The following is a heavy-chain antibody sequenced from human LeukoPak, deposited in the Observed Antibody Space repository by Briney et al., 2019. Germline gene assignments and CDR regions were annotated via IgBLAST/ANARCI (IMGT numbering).Heavy chain of an antibody. CDR2: INGRGIT. D-gene: IGHD2/OR15-2a*01. CDR3: VSFYETY. CDR1: GFTFSSYT. V-gene: IGHV3-23*01. J-gene: IGHJ4*02. Sequence: PGGSLRLSCTASGFTFSSYTMSWVRQAPGEGLEWLSAINGRGITYYAGSVKGRFTISRDNAKNTVYLQMNNLRAEDTAVYYCVSFYETYWGRGTLVTVSS.